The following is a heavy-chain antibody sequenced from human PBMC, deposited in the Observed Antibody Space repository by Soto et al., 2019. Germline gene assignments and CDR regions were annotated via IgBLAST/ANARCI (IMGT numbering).Heavy chain of an antibody. Sequence: TLETLSLTCTFSGVSSSSSSYYLGWIRQPPGKGLEWIGSIYYSGSTYYNPSLKSRVTISVDTSKNQFSLKLSSVTAADTAAYYCVAYDSSGYDAFDIWGQGTMVTVSS. V-gene: IGHV4-39*01. CDR3: VAYDSSGYDAFDI. CDR2: IYYSGST. CDR1: GVSSSSSSYY. J-gene: IGHJ3*02. D-gene: IGHD3-22*01.